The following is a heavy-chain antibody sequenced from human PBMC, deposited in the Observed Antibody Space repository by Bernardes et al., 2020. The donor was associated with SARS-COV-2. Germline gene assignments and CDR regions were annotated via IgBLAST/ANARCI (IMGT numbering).Heavy chain of an antibody. CDR2: IYLDDDK. CDR1: GFSLSTSGVD. CDR3: AHRPGQWFGKPYFDY. J-gene: IGHJ4*02. V-gene: IGHV2-5*02. D-gene: IGHD3-10*01. Sequence: PTLVKPTQTLTLTCTFSGFSLSTSGVDVGWILQPPGKALEWLALIYLDDDKRYSPSLKSRLTITKDTSKNQVVLTMTNMDPVDTATYYCAHRPGQWFGKPYFDYWGQGTLVT.